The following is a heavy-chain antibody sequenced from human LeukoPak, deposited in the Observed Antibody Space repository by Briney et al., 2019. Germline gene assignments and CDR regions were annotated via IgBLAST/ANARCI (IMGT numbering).Heavy chain of an antibody. J-gene: IGHJ4*01. V-gene: IGHV1-2*02. CDR1: EYTFTGYY. CDR3: AGARTRNFFDL. Sequence: ASVRVSCKASEYTFTGYYMHWVRQAPGQGLEWMGWVNPNSGSTIYAQKFEGRVTMTRDTSIGTGYMELTSLTSDDTAIYYCAGARTRNFFDLWGHGTLVTVSS. D-gene: IGHD5-24*01. CDR2: VNPNSGST.